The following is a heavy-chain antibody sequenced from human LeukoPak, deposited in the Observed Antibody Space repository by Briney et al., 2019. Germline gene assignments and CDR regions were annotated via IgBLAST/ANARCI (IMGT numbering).Heavy chain of an antibody. V-gene: IGHV5-51*01. CDR2: IYPGDSDT. Sequence: GESLKISCKGSGYSFTSYWIGWVRQMPGKGLEWMGIIYPGDSDTRYSPSFQGQVTISADKSISTAYLQWSSLKASDTAMYYCAITIKDIVVVPAYYFDYWGQGTLVTVSS. D-gene: IGHD2-2*01. J-gene: IGHJ4*02. CDR3: AITIKDIVVVPAYYFDY. CDR1: GYSFTSYW.